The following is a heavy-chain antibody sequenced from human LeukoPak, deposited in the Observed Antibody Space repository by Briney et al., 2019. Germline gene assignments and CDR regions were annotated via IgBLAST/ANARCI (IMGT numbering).Heavy chain of an antibody. CDR1: GYSISSGHY. CDR2: IYHSGST. J-gene: IGHJ5*02. CDR3: ASLPVERWFDP. V-gene: IGHV4-38-2*01. Sequence: SETLSLTCAVSGYSISSGHYWGWIRQPPGKGLEWIGSIYHSGSTYYNPSLKSRVTISVDTSKNQFSLKLSSVTAADTAVYYCASLPVERWFDPWGQGTLVTVSS. D-gene: IGHD1-26*01.